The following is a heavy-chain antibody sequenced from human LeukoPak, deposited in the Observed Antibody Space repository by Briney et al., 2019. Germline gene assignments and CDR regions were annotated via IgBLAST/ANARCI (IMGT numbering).Heavy chain of an antibody. D-gene: IGHD6-13*01. J-gene: IGHJ4*02. CDR1: GGSFSGYY. CDR2: INHSGST. CDR3: ARSAAAPSGVRY. Sequence: NPSETLSLTCAVYGGSFSGYYWSWIRQPPGKGLEWIGEINHSGSTNYNPSLKSRVTISVDTSKNQFSLKLSSVTAADTAVYYCARSAAAPSGVRYWGQGTLVTVSS. V-gene: IGHV4-34*01.